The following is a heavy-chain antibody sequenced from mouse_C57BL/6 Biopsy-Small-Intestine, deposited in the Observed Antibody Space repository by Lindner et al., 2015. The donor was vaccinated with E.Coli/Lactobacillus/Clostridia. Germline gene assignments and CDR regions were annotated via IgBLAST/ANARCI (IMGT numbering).Heavy chain of an antibody. CDR2: ILPMYGVI. CDR1: GGDFSDTFSSYT. D-gene: IGHD2-3*01. J-gene: IGHJ1*01. Sequence: SVKVSCKASGGDFSDTFSSYTITWVRQAPGQGLEWMGRILPMYGVIDYAPSFQGRVTISADRATSTAYIELSSLRSEDTAVYYCARLRDGFKTDDVLDIWGQGTTVTVSS. CDR3: ARLRDGFKTDDVLDI. V-gene: IGHV14-2*02.